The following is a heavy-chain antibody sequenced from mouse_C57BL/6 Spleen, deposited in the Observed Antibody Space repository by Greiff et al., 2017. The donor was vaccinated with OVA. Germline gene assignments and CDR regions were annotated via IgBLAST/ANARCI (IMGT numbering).Heavy chain of an antibody. Sequence: QVQLQQPGAELVRPGSSVKLSCKASGYTFTSYWMDWVKQRPGQGLEWIGNIYPSDSETNYNQKFKDKATLTVDKSSSTAYMHLSSLTSDDSAVYYCARRRSSSFAYGGQGTLVTVSA. CDR2: IYPSDSET. V-gene: IGHV1-61*01. D-gene: IGHD1-1*01. J-gene: IGHJ3*01. CDR1: GYTFTSYW. CDR3: ARRRSSSFAY.